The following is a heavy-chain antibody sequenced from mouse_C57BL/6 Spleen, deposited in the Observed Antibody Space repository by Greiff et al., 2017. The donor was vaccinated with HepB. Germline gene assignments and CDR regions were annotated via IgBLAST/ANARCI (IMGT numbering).Heavy chain of an antibody. J-gene: IGHJ3*01. CDR2: IHPNSGST. V-gene: IGHV1-64*01. Sequence: VQLQQPGAELVKPGASVKLSCKASGYTFTSYWMHWVKQRPGQGLEWIGMIHPNSGSTNYNEKFKSKATLTVDKSSSTAYMQLSSLTSEDSAVYYCASLYYDYGGFAYWGQGTLVTVSA. CDR1: GYTFTSYW. D-gene: IGHD2-4*01. CDR3: ASLYYDYGGFAY.